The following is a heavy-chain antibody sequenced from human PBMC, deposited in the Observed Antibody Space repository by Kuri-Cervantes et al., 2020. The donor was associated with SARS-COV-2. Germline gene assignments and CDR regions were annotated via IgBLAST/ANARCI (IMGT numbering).Heavy chain of an antibody. V-gene: IGHV4-4*02. CDR2: IYHSGST. Sequence: SWAVSGGSISSSNWWSWVRQPPGKGLEWIGEIYHSGSTNYNPSLKSRVTISVDKSKNQFSLKLSSVTAADTAVYYCARKVGGGDLYYYGMDVWGQGTTVTVSS. CDR1: GGSISSSNW. D-gene: IGHD4-17*01. CDR3: ARKVGGGDLYYYGMDV. J-gene: IGHJ6*02.